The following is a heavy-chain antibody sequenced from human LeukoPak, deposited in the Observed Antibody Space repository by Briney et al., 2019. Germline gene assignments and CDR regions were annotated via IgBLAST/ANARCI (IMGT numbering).Heavy chain of an antibody. CDR2: FDPEDGET. J-gene: IGHJ3*02. CDR3: ATVLSHREVVDKDAFDI. D-gene: IGHD2-15*01. CDR1: GYTLSELS. V-gene: IGHV1-24*01. Sequence: ASVKVSCKVSGYTLSELSMHWVRQAPGKGLEWMGGFDPEDGETIYAQKFQGRVTMTEDTSTDTAYMELSSLRSEDTAVYYCATVLSHREVVDKDAFDIWGQGTMVTVSS.